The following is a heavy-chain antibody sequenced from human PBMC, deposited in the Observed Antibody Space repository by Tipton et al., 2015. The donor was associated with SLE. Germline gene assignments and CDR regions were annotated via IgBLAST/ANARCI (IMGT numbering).Heavy chain of an antibody. J-gene: IGHJ2*01. Sequence: TLSLTCTVSGGSISSSKNYWVWIRQPPGKGLEWIGSTYYGGTTYDTPSLRSRVSISLDTSKNQFSLNLKSVTAADTAVYYCARDAWGLGYWYFDLWGRGTLVTVSS. D-gene: IGHD7-27*01. CDR1: GGSISSSKNY. CDR2: TYYGGTT. CDR3: ARDAWGLGYWYFDL. V-gene: IGHV4-39*07.